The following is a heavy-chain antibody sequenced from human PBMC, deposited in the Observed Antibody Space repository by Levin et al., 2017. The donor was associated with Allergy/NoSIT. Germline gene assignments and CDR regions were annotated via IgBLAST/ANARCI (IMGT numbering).Heavy chain of an antibody. V-gene: IGHV4-59*01. CDR1: GGSISSYY. D-gene: IGHD1-26*01. Sequence: SETLSLTCTVSGGSISSYYWSWIRQPPGKGLEWIGYVYHSGGTNYNPSLRGRVTISVDTSKNQFSLKLRSVTAADTAVYYCARDPSGSFFNWFDPWGQGTLVTVSS. J-gene: IGHJ5*02. CDR3: ARDPSGSFFNWFDP. CDR2: VYHSGGT.